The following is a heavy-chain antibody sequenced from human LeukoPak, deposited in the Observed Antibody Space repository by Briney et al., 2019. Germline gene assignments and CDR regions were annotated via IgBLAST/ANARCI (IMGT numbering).Heavy chain of an antibody. CDR3: ASGSSGWYGSYYYYGMDV. D-gene: IGHD6-19*01. V-gene: IGHV4-59*01. Sequence: SETLSLTCTVSGGSISSYYWSWIRQPPGKGLEWIGYIYYSGSTNYNPSLKSRVTISVDTSKNQFSLKLSSVTAADTAVYYCASGSSGWYGSYYYYGMDVWGQGTTVTVSS. CDR2: IYYSGST. CDR1: GGSISSYY. J-gene: IGHJ6*02.